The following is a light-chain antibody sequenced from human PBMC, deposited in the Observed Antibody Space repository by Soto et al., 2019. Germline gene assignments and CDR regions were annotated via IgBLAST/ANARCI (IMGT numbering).Light chain of an antibody. Sequence: AIQMTQSPSSLSASVGDRVTITCRASQGIRSELGWYQQKPGKAHNLLIYTASSLQSGVPSRFSGSGSGTDFTLTISSLQPEDFATYYCIQDYNYPLTFGGGTKVDIK. J-gene: IGKJ4*01. CDR3: IQDYNYPLT. CDR2: TAS. V-gene: IGKV1-6*01. CDR1: QGIRSE.